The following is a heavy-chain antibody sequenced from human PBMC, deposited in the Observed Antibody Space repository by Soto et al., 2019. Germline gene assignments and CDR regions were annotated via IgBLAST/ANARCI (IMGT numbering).Heavy chain of an antibody. CDR2: ISGSGGST. V-gene: IGHV3-23*01. CDR1: GFTFSSYA. Sequence: EVQLLESGGGLVQPGGSLRLSCAASGFTFSSYAMSWVRQAPGKGLEWVSAISGSGGSTYYADSVKGRFTISRDNSKNTLDLQMNSLRAEDTAVYYCAKAPVGSLVDAEPFDYGGQGTLVTVSS. J-gene: IGHJ4*02. CDR3: AKAPVGSLVDAEPFDY. D-gene: IGHD2-8*01.